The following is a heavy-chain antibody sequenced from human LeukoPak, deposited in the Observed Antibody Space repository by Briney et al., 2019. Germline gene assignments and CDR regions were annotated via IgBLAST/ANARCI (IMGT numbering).Heavy chain of an antibody. D-gene: IGHD6-19*01. CDR2: IYYSGST. J-gene: IGHJ5*02. Sequence: SETLSLTCTVSGGSISSYYWSWIRQPPGKGLEWIGYIYYSGSTNYNPSLKSRVTISVDTSKNQFSLKLSSVTAADTAVYYCAREVAVAGTVWIDPWGQGTLVTVSS. CDR1: GGSISSYY. V-gene: IGHV4-59*01. CDR3: AREVAVAGTVWIDP.